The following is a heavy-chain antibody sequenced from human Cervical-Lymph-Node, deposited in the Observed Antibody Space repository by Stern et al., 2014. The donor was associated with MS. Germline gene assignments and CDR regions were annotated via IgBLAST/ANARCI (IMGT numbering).Heavy chain of an antibody. CDR1: GFTFSSYD. CDR3: ARDRGDGLFDL. Sequence: EVQLVESGGGLVQLGGSLRLSCAASGFTFSSYDMHWVRQATGKGLEWVSAIGTAGDTYYPGSVKGRFTISRENAKNSLYLQMNSLRAGDTAVYYCARDRGDGLFDLWGRGTLVTVSS. V-gene: IGHV3-13*01. D-gene: IGHD5-24*01. CDR2: IGTAGDT. J-gene: IGHJ2*01.